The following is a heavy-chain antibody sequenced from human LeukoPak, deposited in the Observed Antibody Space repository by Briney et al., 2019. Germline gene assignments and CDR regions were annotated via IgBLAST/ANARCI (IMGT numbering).Heavy chain of an antibody. J-gene: IGHJ3*02. CDR2: ISSSSSYI. Sequence: PGGSLRLSCAASGFTFSSYSMNWVRQAPGKGLEWVSSISSSSSYIYYADSVKGRFTISRDNAKNSLYLQMNSLRAEDTAVYYCARDHYDSSGYYAASDAFDTWGQGTMVTVSS. CDR3: ARDHYDSSGYYAASDAFDT. V-gene: IGHV3-21*01. D-gene: IGHD3-22*01. CDR1: GFTFSSYS.